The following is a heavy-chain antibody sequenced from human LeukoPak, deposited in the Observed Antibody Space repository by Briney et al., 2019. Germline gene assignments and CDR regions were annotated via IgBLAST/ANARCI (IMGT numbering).Heavy chain of an antibody. CDR1: GYTFTGYF. Sequence: ASVKVSCKASGYTFTGYFMHWVRQAPGQGLEWMGWINPNSGGTNYAQKFQGRVTMTRDTSISTAYMELSRLRSDDTAVYYCASITGRDGNWFDPWGQGTLVTVSS. V-gene: IGHV1-2*02. CDR2: INPNSGGT. D-gene: IGHD1-20*01. CDR3: ASITGRDGNWFDP. J-gene: IGHJ5*02.